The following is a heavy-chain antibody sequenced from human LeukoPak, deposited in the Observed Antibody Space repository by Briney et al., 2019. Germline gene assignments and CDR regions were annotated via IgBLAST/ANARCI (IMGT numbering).Heavy chain of an antibody. D-gene: IGHD5-18*01. CDR3: ARARGGEQWLGNAFDI. CDR2: ISTYHGAT. J-gene: IGHJ3*02. V-gene: IGHV1-18*01. Sequence: ASVKVSCKASGYTFDDYGISWVRQAPGQGLEWMGWISTYHGATNYAQKLQGRVTMTTDTSTSTASMELRSLRSDDTAVYYCARARGGEQWLGNAFDIWGQGTMVTVSS. CDR1: GYTFDDYG.